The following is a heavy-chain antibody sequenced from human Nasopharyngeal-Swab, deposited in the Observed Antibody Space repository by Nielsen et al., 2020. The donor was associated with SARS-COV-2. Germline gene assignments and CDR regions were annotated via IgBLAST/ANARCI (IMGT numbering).Heavy chain of an antibody. CDR3: ARGSRRSSCSGSECYGVFDY. J-gene: IGHJ4*02. D-gene: IGHD2-15*01. CDR2: ISYDGRNK. CDR1: GCTFDSYG. V-gene: IGHV3-30*03. Sequence: GGSLRLSCATSGCTFDSYGMHWARQAPGKGLEWVAIISYDGRNKYYGASVTGRFAISRDKSKTTLFLQMNSLRNEDTAVYYCARGSRRSSCSGSECYGVFDYWGQGTLVAVSS.